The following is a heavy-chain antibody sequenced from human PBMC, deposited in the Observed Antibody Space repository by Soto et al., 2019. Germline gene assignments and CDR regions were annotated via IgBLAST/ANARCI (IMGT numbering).Heavy chain of an antibody. CDR3: AHSQLTTAANAFDV. D-gene: IGHD1-1*01. V-gene: IGHV2-5*02. J-gene: IGHJ3*01. Sequence: QITLKESGPTLVKPTQALTLTCSFSGFSLTTLGVGVAWVRQPPGKALEWLALMYWDDDRQYSTSLKTRLTITKDTSKNQVVLTMTNMDPVDTGTYYCAHSQLTTAANAFDVWGQGTIVTVSS. CDR1: GFSLTTLGVG. CDR2: MYWDDDR.